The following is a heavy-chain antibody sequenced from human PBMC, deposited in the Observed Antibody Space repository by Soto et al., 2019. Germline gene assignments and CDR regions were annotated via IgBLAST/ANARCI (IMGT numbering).Heavy chain of an antibody. CDR3: ARDVLRFLEWLFELDY. CDR1: GYTFTSYG. CDR2: ISAYNGNT. V-gene: IGHV1-18*01. J-gene: IGHJ4*02. D-gene: IGHD3-3*01. Sequence: ASVKVSCKASGYTFTSYGISWVRQAPGQGLEWMGWISAYNGNTNYAQKLQGRVTMTTDTSTSTAYMELRSLRSDDTAVYYCARDVLRFLEWLFELDYWGQGTLVTVSS.